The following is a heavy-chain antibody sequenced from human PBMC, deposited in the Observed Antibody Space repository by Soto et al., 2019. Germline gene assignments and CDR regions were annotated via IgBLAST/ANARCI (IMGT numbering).Heavy chain of an antibody. J-gene: IGHJ5*02. CDR3: ARMETFGSLNWFDP. V-gene: IGHV1-8*01. CDR1: GYSFTNND. Sequence: ASVKVSCKASGYSFTNNDVSWVRHATGQGLEWMGWMNPGSGDTGYAQKFQGRVTMTRGISIATAYMELSSLRSDDTAIYYCARMETFGSLNWFDPWGQGTLVTVSS. CDR2: MNPGSGDT. D-gene: IGHD3-16*01.